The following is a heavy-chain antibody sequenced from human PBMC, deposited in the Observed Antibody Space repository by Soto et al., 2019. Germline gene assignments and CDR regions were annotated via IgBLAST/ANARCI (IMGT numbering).Heavy chain of an antibody. Sequence: QLQLQESGPGLVKPSETLSLTCTVSGGSISSSSYYWGWIRQPPGKGLEWIGSIYYSGYTYYNPSLKSRVTISVDTSKNQFSLKLSSVTAADTAVYYCARHNGPLYVGYYSDMDVWGQGTTVTVSS. D-gene: IGHD3-16*01. CDR2: IYYSGYT. J-gene: IGHJ6*02. CDR3: ARHNGPLYVGYYSDMDV. V-gene: IGHV4-39*01. CDR1: GGSISSSSYY.